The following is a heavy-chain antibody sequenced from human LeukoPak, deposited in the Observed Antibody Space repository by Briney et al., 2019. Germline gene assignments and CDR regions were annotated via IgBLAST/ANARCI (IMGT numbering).Heavy chain of an antibody. CDR3: ARRRDCSGGSCYSQAFDI. Sequence: PSQTLSLTCNVSGASISSGDYYWGWIRQPPGKGLEWIGYIYYSGSTNYNPSLKSRVTISVDTSKNQFSLKLSSVTAADTAVYYCARRRDCSGGSCYSQAFDIWGQGTMVTVSS. J-gene: IGHJ3*02. D-gene: IGHD2-15*01. CDR1: GASISSGDYY. V-gene: IGHV4-61*05. CDR2: IYYSGST.